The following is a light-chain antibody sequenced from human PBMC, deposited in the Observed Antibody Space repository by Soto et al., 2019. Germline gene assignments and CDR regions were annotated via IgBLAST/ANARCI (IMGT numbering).Light chain of an antibody. J-gene: IGLJ2*01. V-gene: IGLV2-11*01. CDR1: SSDVGGYNY. CDR2: DVS. CDR3: CSYAGSYTRV. Sequence: QSALTQPRSVSGSPGQSVTISCTGTSSDVGGYNYVSWYQQHPGKAPKLMIYDVSKRPSWVPDRFSGAKSGNTASLTISGLQAEDEADYYCCSYAGSYTRVFGGGTKVTVL.